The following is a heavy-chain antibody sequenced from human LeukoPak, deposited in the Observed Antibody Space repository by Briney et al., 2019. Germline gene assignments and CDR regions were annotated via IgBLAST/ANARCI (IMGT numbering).Heavy chain of an antibody. CDR2: FDPEDGET. CDR3: ATSEAPNWNRRPGTYFDS. V-gene: IGHV1-24*01. J-gene: IGHJ4*02. CDR1: GYTLTELS. Sequence: AASVKVSCKVSGYTLTELSMHWVRQAPGKGLEWMGGFDPEDGETIYAQKFQGRVTMTEDTSTDTAYMELSSLRSEDTAVYYCATSEAPNWNRRPGTYFDSWGQGNLVTVSS. D-gene: IGHD1-1*01.